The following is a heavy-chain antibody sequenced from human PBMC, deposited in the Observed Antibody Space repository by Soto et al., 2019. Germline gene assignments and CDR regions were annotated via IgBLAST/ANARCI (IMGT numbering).Heavy chain of an antibody. J-gene: IGHJ4*02. CDR3: ARGNTAHGNTHS. D-gene: IGHD2-21*02. CDR2: ISPAGSST. CDR1: GFTVSSYW. V-gene: IGHV3-74*01. Sequence: GGSLRLSCAASGFTVSSYWTHWVRQAPGKGLVWVSRISPAGSSTYYADSVRGRFTISKDTAKNTVYLQINSLGAEDAAVYYFARGNTAHGNTHSCGQGTLVTLS.